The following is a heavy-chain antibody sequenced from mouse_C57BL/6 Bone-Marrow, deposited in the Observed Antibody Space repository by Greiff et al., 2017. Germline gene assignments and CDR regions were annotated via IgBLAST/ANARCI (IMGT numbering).Heavy chain of an antibody. CDR1: GFNIKDDY. J-gene: IGHJ3*01. V-gene: IGHV14-4*01. D-gene: IGHD2-2*01. CDR3: TIEGYEEWFAY. CDR2: IDPENGDT. Sequence: EVKLMESGAELVRPGASVKLSCTASGFNIKDDYMHWVKQRPEQGLEWIGWIDPENGDTEYASKFPGKATLTADTSSNTAYLQLSSLTSEDTAVCYCTIEGYEEWFAYWGQGTLVTVSA.